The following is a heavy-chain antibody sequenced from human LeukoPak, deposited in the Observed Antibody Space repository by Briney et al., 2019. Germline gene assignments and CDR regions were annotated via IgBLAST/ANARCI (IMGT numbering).Heavy chain of an antibody. V-gene: IGHV3-21*01. D-gene: IGHD5-12*01. CDR2: ISSSSSYI. Sequence: GGSLRLSCAASGFTFSSYSMNWVRQAPGKGLEWVSSISSSSSYIYYADSVKGRFTISRDNAKNSLYLQMNSLRAEDTAVYYCARDRAPDIVATITLIWDYWGQGTLVTVSS. J-gene: IGHJ4*02. CDR1: GFTFSSYS. CDR3: ARDRAPDIVATITLIWDY.